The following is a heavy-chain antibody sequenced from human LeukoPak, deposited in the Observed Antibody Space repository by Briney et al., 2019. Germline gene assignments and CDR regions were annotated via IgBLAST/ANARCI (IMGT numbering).Heavy chain of an antibody. Sequence: PGGSLRLSCAASGFTFSSYAMHWVRQAPGKGLEWVAVISYDGSNKYYADSVKGRFTISRDNSKNTLYLQMNSLRAEDTAVYYCARDQNSSWSYNWFDPWGQGTLVTVSS. CDR3: ARDQNSSWSYNWFDP. V-gene: IGHV3-30-3*01. J-gene: IGHJ5*02. CDR1: GFTFSSYA. CDR2: ISYDGSNK. D-gene: IGHD6-13*01.